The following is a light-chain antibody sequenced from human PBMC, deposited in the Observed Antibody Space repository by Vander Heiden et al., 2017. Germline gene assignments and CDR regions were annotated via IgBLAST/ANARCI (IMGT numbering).Light chain of an antibody. Sequence: DIVETESPDSRAVSLGERATINCKSSQSILYSSNNKTYLAWHQQKPGQPPKLLIYWASIRGSGVPDRFSGSGSGTDFTLTISSLQAEDVAVYYCQQYFDTPYTFGQGTKLEIK. CDR2: WAS. CDR1: QSILYSSNNKTY. CDR3: QQYFDTPYT. V-gene: IGKV4-1*01. J-gene: IGKJ2*01.